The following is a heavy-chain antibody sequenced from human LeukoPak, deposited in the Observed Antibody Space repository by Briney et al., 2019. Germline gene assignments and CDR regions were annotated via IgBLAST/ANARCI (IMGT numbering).Heavy chain of an antibody. CDR3: ARGIRSTSSHLDY. CDR1: GFTFSSYW. CDR2: INTDGSST. J-gene: IGHJ4*02. V-gene: IGHV3-74*01. D-gene: IGHD2-2*01. Sequence: GGSLRLSCAASGFTFSSYWMHWVRQAPGKGLVWVSRINTDGSSTSYADSVKGRFTISRDNAKNTLYLQMNSLRAEDTAVYYCARGIRSTSSHLDYWGQGILVTVSS.